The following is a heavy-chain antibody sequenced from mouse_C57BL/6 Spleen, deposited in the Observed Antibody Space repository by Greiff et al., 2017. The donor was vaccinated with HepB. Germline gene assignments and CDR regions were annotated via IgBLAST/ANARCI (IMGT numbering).Heavy chain of an antibody. Sequence: EVKVVESGGGLVKPGGSLKLSCAASGFTFSDYGMHWVRQAPEKGLEWVAYISSGSSTIYYADTVKGRFTISRDNAKNTLFLQMTSLRSEDTAMYYCARVYGSSLAWFAYWGQGTLVTVSA. CDR1: GFTFSDYG. D-gene: IGHD1-1*01. J-gene: IGHJ3*01. V-gene: IGHV5-17*01. CDR3: ARVYGSSLAWFAY. CDR2: ISSGSSTI.